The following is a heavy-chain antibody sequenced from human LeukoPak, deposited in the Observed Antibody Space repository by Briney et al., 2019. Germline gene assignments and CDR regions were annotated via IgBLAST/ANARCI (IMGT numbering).Heavy chain of an antibody. CDR2: IKQDGSEK. V-gene: IGHV3-7*01. D-gene: IGHD3-9*01. Sequence: SGGSLRLSCAASGFTFSSYWMSWVRQAPGKGLEWVANIKQDGSEKYYVDSVKGRFTISRDNAKNSLYLQMNSLRAEDTAVYSCARARYFDWLTRYYYYMDVWGKGTTVTVSS. CDR3: ARARYFDWLTRYYYYMDV. CDR1: GFTFSSYW. J-gene: IGHJ6*03.